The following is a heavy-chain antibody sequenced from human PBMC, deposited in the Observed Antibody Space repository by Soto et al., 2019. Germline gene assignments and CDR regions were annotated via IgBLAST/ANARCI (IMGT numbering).Heavy chain of an antibody. CDR3: AREPYYYDSSGYYPGAYFDY. J-gene: IGHJ4*02. Sequence: ASVKVSCKASGYTFTSYGISWVRQAPGQGLEWMGWISAYNGNTNYAQTLQGRVTTTTDTSTSTAYMELRSLRSDDTAVYYCAREPYYYDSSGYYPGAYFDYWGQGTLVTVSS. CDR1: GYTFTSYG. D-gene: IGHD3-22*01. V-gene: IGHV1-18*01. CDR2: ISAYNGNT.